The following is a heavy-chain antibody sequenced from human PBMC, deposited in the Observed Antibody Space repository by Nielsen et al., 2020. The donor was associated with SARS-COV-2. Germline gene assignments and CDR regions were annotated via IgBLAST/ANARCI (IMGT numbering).Heavy chain of an antibody. Sequence: SETLSLTCTVSGGSISSSNYYWGWIRQPPWKGLEWIGSIYDSGSTFYNPSLKSRVTITVDTSKNQFSLRLSSVTAADTAVYFCARVEFLYTHRGYGDYATTFDYWGPGTLVTVSS. D-gene: IGHD5-12*01. CDR1: GGSISSSNYY. V-gene: IGHV4-39*07. CDR2: IYDSGST. CDR3: ARVEFLYTHRGYGDYATTFDY. J-gene: IGHJ4*02.